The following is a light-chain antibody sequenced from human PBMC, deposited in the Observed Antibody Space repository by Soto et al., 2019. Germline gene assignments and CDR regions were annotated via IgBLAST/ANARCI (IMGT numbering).Light chain of an antibody. CDR3: QQYNNWPIT. CDR1: QDISRA. CDR2: PAS. Sequence: AVQLPQYPYSQSATVGDRVTINCRASQDISRALAWYQQKPGKAPNLLISPASNLQSGVPSRFSGSGSGTDFTLTINGLQPEDFAVYYCQQYNNWPITFGQGTRLEI. V-gene: IGKV1D-13*01. J-gene: IGKJ5*01.